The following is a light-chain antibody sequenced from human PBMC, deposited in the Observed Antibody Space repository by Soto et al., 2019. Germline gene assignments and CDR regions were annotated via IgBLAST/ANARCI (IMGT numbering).Light chain of an antibody. J-gene: IGLJ3*02. CDR2: EGS. CDR1: SSDVGSYNV. V-gene: IGLV2-23*01. CDR3: CSYAGSSTLV. Sequence: QAVVTQPASVSGSPGQSITISCTGTSSDVGSYNVVSWYQQHPGKAPKLMIYEGSKRPSGVSNRFSGSKSDNMASLTISGLQAEDEVDYYCCSYAGSSTLVFGGGTKLTVL.